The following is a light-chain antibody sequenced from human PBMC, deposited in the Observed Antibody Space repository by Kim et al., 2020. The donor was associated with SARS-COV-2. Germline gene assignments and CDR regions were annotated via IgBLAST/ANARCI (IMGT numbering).Light chain of an antibody. Sequence: ELTQPPSASGTPGQRVTISCSGSSSNIGSNTVNWYQQLPGTAPKLLIYSNNQRPSGVPDRFSGSKSGTSASLAISGLQSEDEADYYCAAWDDSLNAYWVFGGGTQLTVL. CDR1: SSNIGSNT. V-gene: IGLV1-44*01. J-gene: IGLJ3*02. CDR2: SNN. CDR3: AAWDDSLNAYWV.